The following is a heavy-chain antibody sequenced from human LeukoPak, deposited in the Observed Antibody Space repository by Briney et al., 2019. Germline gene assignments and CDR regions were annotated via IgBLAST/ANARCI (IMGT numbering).Heavy chain of an antibody. CDR3: AREEWVDSSGYPIDY. Sequence: ASVKVSCKASGYTFTSYYMHWVRQAPGQGLEWVGIINPSGGSTSYAQKFQGRVTMTRDTSTSTVYMELSSLRSEDTAVYYCAREEWVDSSGYPIDYWGQGTLVTVSS. D-gene: IGHD3-22*01. J-gene: IGHJ4*02. CDR1: GYTFTSYY. CDR2: INPSGGST. V-gene: IGHV1-46*01.